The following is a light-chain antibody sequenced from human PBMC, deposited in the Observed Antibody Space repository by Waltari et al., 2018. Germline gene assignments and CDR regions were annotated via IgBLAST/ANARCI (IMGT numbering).Light chain of an antibody. J-gene: IGKJ4*01. CDR2: DAS. CDR3: QQYANLPLT. V-gene: IGKV1-33*01. CDR1: QDIRKN. Sequence: DIQMTHSPSSLSASVGDRVTITCQASQDIRKNLNWFQQKPGKAPQVLIFDASNSQAAVPSGCSGSGSGTDFAFTIGSLQPEDIGTYFCQQYANLPLTFSGGTRVEIK.